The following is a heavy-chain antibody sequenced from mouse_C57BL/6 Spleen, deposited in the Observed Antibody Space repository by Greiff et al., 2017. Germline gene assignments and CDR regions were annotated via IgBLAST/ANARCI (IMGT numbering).Heavy chain of an antibody. CDR3: ARPDYGGSYWYFDV. CDR1: GFTFSDYG. V-gene: IGHV5-17*01. D-gene: IGHD1-1*01. J-gene: IGHJ1*03. Sequence: DVKLVESGGGLVKPGGSLKLSCAASGFTFSDYGMHWVRQAPEKWLEWVAYISSGSSTSYYADTVKGRFTISRDNAKNTLFLQMTRLRAEDTAMYYCARPDYGGSYWYFDVWGTGTTVTVSS. CDR2: ISSGSSTS.